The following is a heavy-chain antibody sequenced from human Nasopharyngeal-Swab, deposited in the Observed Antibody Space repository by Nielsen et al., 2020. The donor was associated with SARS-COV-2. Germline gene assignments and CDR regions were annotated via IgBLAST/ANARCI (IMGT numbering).Heavy chain of an antibody. V-gene: IGHV3-23*01. CDR2: ISGSGDTT. CDR3: AKGAVGGAVAGTQYFQH. Sequence: GESLKISCAASGFTFSSYAMSWVRQAPGKGLEWVSSISGSGDTTYCPDSVKGRFTIPRDNSKNTLYLQLNSLRAEDTAVYYCAKGAVGGAVAGTQYFQHWGQGTQVTVSS. CDR1: GFTFSSYA. D-gene: IGHD6-19*01. J-gene: IGHJ1*01.